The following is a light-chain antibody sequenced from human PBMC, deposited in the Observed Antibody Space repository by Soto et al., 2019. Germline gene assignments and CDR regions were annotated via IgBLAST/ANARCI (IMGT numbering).Light chain of an antibody. CDR2: AAS. CDR3: QQSYSTPFT. Sequence: DIQMTQSPTSLSASVGDRVTITCRASQSISSHLNWYQQKPGKAPQLLIYAASSLQSGVPSRFSGSGSGTDFTLTISSLQPEDFATFYCQQSYSTPFTFGPGTKVDI. V-gene: IGKV1-39*01. J-gene: IGKJ3*01. CDR1: QSISSH.